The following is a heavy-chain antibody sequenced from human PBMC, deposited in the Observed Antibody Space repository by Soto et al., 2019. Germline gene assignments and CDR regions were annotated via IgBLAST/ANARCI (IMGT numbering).Heavy chain of an antibody. V-gene: IGHV4-31*03. Sequence: QVQLQESGPGLVKPSQTLSLTCTVSGGSISSGGYYWTWIRQHPGKGLEWIGYNYYSGITYYNPSLKRRVTIALDTSKNPFSLKLSTVTAADTAVYYCARGSSIAVLSSGMDVWGQGTTVTVSS. D-gene: IGHD6-6*01. CDR2: NYYSGIT. CDR1: GGSISSGGYY. CDR3: ARGSSIAVLSSGMDV. J-gene: IGHJ6*02.